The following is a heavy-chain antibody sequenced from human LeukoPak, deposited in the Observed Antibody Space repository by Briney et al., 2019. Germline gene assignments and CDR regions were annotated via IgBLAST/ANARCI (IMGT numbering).Heavy chain of an antibody. D-gene: IGHD6-13*01. CDR2: ISYDGSNK. Sequence: SGGSLRLSCAASAFTFSSYDMHWVRQAPGKGLEWVAVISYDGSNKYYADSVKGRFTISRDNSKNTLYLQMNSLRAEDTAVYYCAKLGAAAGMGYWGQGTLVTVSS. CDR3: AKLGAAAGMGY. V-gene: IGHV3-30*18. J-gene: IGHJ4*02. CDR1: AFTFSSYD.